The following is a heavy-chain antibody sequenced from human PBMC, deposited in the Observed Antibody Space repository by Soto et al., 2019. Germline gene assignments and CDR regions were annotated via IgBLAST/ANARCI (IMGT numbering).Heavy chain of an antibody. D-gene: IGHD2-2*01. CDR2: IIPVFGTQ. CDR3: ARERSVGYCITTTCPKPFYCNAMDV. CDR1: GGTFTNYA. J-gene: IGHJ6*02. Sequence: QVQLVQSGAEVKKPGSSLKVSCKASGGTFTNYAFSWVRQAPGQGLEWMGGIIPVFGTQDYAQKFQGRVTITADESTRTASMELSSLRSDDTALYYCARERSVGYCITTTCPKPFYCNAMDVWGQGTTVTVSS. V-gene: IGHV1-69*12.